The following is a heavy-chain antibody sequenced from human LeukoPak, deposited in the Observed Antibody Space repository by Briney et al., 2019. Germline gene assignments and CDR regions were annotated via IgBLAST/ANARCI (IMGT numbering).Heavy chain of an antibody. D-gene: IGHD3-9*01. CDR3: ARGSILTGYASYGMDV. J-gene: IGHJ6*02. CDR1: GFSFSNYD. Sequence: GGSLRLSCAASGFSFSNYDMHWVRQATGKGLEWVSAIGPSGDTYYPGSVKGRFAISRENAKNSLYLQMNSLTAGDTAVYYCARGSILTGYASYGMDVWGRGTTVTVSS. CDR2: IGPSGDT. V-gene: IGHV3-13*01.